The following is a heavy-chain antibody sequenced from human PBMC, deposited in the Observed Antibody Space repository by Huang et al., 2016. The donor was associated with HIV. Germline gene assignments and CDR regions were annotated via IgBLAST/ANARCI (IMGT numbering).Heavy chain of an antibody. V-gene: IGHV4-39*01. CDR2: IYYSGDT. Sequence: QLQLQESGPTLVKPSETLSLTCTVSGGSISSDGHYWGWIRQPPGKVLEWLGHIYYSGDTDYDPSLRSRVSISVDTSKNQFSLKLTSVTAADTAIYYCARRGGWGADAFDFWGQGTMVTVSS. J-gene: IGHJ3*01. CDR1: GGSISSDGHY. CDR3: ARRGGWGADAFDF. D-gene: IGHD7-27*01.